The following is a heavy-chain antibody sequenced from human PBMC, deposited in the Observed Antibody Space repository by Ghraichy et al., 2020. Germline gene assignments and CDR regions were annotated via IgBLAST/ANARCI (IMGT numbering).Heavy chain of an antibody. Sequence: ASVKVSCKASGYTFTSYDINWVRQATGQGLEWMGWMNPNSGNTGYAQKFQGRVTMTRNTSISTAYMELSSLRSEDTAVYYCAGGERITNWFDPWGQGTLVTVSS. V-gene: IGHV1-8*01. D-gene: IGHD2-15*01. CDR3: AGGERITNWFDP. CDR2: MNPNSGNT. J-gene: IGHJ5*02. CDR1: GYTFTSYD.